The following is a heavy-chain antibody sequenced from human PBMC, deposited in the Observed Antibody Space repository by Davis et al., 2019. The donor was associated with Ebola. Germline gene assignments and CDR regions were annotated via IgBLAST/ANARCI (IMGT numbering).Heavy chain of an antibody. CDR1: GGSFSGYY. D-gene: IGHD1-7*01. V-gene: IGHV4-34*01. CDR2: VTRTGTI. J-gene: IGHJ2*01. Sequence: MPSETLSLTCAVHGGSFSGYYWSWIRQAPGKGLESIGEVTRTGTINYNPSLVRRVAMSIDTPKNLFSLELTSLTAADTAVYYCARLDELISDYWYFDLWGRGTLVTVSS. CDR3: ARLDELISDYWYFDL.